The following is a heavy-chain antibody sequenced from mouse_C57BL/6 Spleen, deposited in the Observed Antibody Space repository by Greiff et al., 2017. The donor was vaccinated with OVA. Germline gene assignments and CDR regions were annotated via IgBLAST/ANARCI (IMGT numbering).Heavy chain of an antibody. V-gene: IGHV1-63*01. CDR1: GYTFTNFW. J-gene: IGHJ1*03. D-gene: IGHD2-4*01. CDR3: ARIYYDYEWYVDV. Sequence: VKLVESGAELVRPGTSVKMSCKASGYTFTNFWIGWAKQRPGHGLEWIGDIYPGGGYTTYNEKFKGQATLNADKYSSTAYMQFSSLTSEDSAIYYCARIYYDYEWYVDVWGTGTTVTVSS. CDR2: IYPGGGYT.